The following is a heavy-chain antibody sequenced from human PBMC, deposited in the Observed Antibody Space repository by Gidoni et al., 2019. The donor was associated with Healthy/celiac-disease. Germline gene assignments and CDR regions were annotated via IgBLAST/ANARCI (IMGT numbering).Heavy chain of an antibody. Sequence: QVQLQQWGAGLLKPSETLSLTCAVYGGSFSGYYWRWIRQPPGKGLEWIGEINHSGSTNDNPSLKSRVTISVDTSKNQFSLKLSSVTAADTAVYYCARTRGRYCSGGSCYSVGFDPWGQGTLVTVSS. CDR1: GGSFSGYY. CDR2: INHSGST. CDR3: ARTRGRYCSGGSCYSVGFDP. D-gene: IGHD2-15*01. J-gene: IGHJ5*02. V-gene: IGHV4-34*01.